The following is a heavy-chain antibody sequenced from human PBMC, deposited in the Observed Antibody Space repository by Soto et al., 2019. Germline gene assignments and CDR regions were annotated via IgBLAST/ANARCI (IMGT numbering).Heavy chain of an antibody. J-gene: IGHJ6*02. Sequence: VQLVESGGGVVQPGRSLRLSCAASGFTFSSYAMHWVRQAPGKGLEWVAVISYDGSNKYYADSVKGRFTISRDNSKNTLYLQMNSLRAEDTAVYYCARGLWFGDTSYGMDVWGQGTTVTVSS. CDR2: ISYDGSNK. CDR1: GFTFSSYA. D-gene: IGHD3-10*01. CDR3: ARGLWFGDTSYGMDV. V-gene: IGHV3-30-3*01.